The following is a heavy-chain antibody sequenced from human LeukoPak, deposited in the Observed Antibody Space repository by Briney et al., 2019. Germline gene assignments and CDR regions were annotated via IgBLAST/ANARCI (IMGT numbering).Heavy chain of an antibody. J-gene: IGHJ4*02. Sequence: SETLSLTCTVAGGSINSLNYYWAWIRQPPGQGLEWIGNIFYNGDTFYAPSLKSRIIISVDASKNQFSLKLTSVTAADTAMYYCARYGVSSSIDFGGQGILVTVSS. CDR3: ARYGVSSSIDF. CDR1: GGSINSLNYY. D-gene: IGHD2-8*01. V-gene: IGHV4-39*01. CDR2: IFYNGDT.